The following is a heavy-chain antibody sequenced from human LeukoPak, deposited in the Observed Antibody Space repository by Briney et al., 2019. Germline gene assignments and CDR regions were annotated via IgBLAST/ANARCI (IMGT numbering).Heavy chain of an antibody. Sequence: PSETLCLTCTVSGGPISGYYWSWIRQPPGKGLEWIGYIYASGSTNYNPSLKSRVTISVDTSKNQFSLKLSSVTAADMAVYYCARVGGTNYYYYGMDVWGQGTTVTVSS. D-gene: IGHD3-10*01. V-gene: IGHV4-59*01. CDR3: ARVGGTNYYYYGMDV. CDR1: GGPISGYY. CDR2: IYASGST. J-gene: IGHJ6*02.